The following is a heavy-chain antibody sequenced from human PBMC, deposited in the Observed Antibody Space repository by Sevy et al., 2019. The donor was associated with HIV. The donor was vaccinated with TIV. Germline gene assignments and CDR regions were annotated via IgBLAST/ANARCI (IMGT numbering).Heavy chain of an antibody. CDR2: MDQDGSEK. D-gene: IGHD5-18*01. CDR1: GFTFSSHW. V-gene: IGHV3-7*01. CDR3: VREVFGGYSYSLDC. J-gene: IGHJ4*02. Sequence: GGSLRLSCAASGFTFSSHWMSWVHQAPGKELEWVATMDQDGSEKFYVDSVKGRFTISRDNAKNSLYLQMNSMRAEDTAVYYCVREVFGGYSYSLDCWGQGTLVTVSS.